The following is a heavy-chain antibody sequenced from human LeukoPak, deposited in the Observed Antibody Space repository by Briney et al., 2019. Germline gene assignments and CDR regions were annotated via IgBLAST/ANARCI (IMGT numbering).Heavy chain of an antibody. Sequence: GGSLRLSFAASGFTFSSYGMHWVRQAPGKGLEWVAFIRYDGSNKYYADSVKGRFTISRDNSKNTLYLQMNSLRAEDTAVYYCAKDRDPTSIAARPDYWGQGTLVTVSS. D-gene: IGHD6-6*01. CDR3: AKDRDPTSIAARPDY. CDR1: GFTFSSYG. CDR2: IRYDGSNK. V-gene: IGHV3-30*02. J-gene: IGHJ4*02.